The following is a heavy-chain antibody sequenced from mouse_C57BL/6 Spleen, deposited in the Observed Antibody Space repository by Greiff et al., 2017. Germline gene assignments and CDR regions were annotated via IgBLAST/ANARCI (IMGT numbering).Heavy chain of an antibody. CDR2: INPYNGGT. D-gene: IGHD1-1*01. J-gene: IGHJ1*03. V-gene: IGHV1-19*01. Sequence: EVKLVESGPVLVKPGASVKMSCKASGYTFTDYYMNWVKQSHGKSLEWIGVINPYNGGTSYNQKFKGKATLTVDKSSSTAYMELNSLTSEDSAVYYCAREDYGSSSRYFDVWGTGTTVTVSS. CDR3: AREDYGSSSRYFDV. CDR1: GYTFTDYY.